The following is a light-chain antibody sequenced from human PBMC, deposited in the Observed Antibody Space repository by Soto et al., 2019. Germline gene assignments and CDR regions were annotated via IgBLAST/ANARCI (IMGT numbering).Light chain of an antibody. V-gene: IGLV2-14*01. CDR2: EVS. CDR3: SSYSRSSIPV. J-gene: IGLJ2*01. Sequence: QSVLTQPASVSGSPGQSITISCTGTSSDVGGYNYVSWYQQHPGKAPKLTIYEVSNRPSGVSNRFSGSKSGNTASLTISGLQAEDEADYYCSSYSRSSIPVFGGGTKLTVL. CDR1: SSDVGGYNY.